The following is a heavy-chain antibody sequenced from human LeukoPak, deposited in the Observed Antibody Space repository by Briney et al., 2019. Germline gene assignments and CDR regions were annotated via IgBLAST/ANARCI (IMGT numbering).Heavy chain of an antibody. CDR2: ISISGSTI. CDR1: GFTFSSFE. V-gene: IGHV3-48*03. D-gene: IGHD2-21*01. J-gene: IGHJ4*02. Sequence: GGSLRLSCAASGFTFSSFEMNWVRQAPGKGLEWVSYISISGSTIYYADSVKGRFTISRDNSKNTLYLQMNSLRAEDTAVYYCAKDSQGYSLENWGQGTLVTVSP. CDR3: AKDSQGYSLEN.